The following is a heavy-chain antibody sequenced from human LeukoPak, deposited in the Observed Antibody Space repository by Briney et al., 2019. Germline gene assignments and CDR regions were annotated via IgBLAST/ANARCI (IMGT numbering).Heavy chain of an antibody. CDR1: GLTFSHYG. CDR2: IWSDGSNK. CDR3: AKDAQRGFDYSNSLEY. D-gene: IGHD4-11*01. V-gene: IGHV3-33*06. J-gene: IGHJ4*02. Sequence: GESLKISCSASGLTFSHYGFHWVRQAPGKGLEWVAVIWSDGSNKYYGDSVKGRFIIYRDDSQNTISLQMNSLRSEDTGVYYCAKDAQRGFDYSNSLEYWGQGSLVIVSS.